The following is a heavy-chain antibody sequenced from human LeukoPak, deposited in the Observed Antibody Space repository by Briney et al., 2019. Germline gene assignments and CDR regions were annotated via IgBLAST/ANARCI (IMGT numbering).Heavy chain of an antibody. CDR1: GFTFNSYW. V-gene: IGHV3-7*02. Sequence: AGSPTLSCAASGFTFNSYWMSWVRQAPGKRLEWVANMKQDGSEEHYVDSVEGRFTISRDNAKNSLFLQMTSLRADDTAVYYCARANVARGAFNAFDIWGRGTLVTV. J-gene: IGHJ3*02. CDR2: MKQDGSEE. CDR3: ARANVARGAFNAFDI. D-gene: IGHD3-10*01.